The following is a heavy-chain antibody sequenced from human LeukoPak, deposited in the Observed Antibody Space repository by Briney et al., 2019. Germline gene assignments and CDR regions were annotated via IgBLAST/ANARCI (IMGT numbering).Heavy chain of an antibody. D-gene: IGHD4-17*01. CDR2: IRSKANSYAT. V-gene: IGHV3-73*01. CDR1: GFTFSGSA. J-gene: IGHJ4*02. Sequence: PWGSLRLSCAASGFTFSGSAMHWVRQDSGKGLEWVGRIRSKANSYATAYAASVKGRFTISRDNAKNSLYLQMNSLRAEDTAVYYCATFYGDYLSPTDWGQGTLVTVSS. CDR3: ATFYGDYLSPTD.